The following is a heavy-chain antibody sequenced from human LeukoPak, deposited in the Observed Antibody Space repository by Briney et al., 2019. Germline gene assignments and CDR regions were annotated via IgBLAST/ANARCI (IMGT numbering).Heavy chain of an antibody. Sequence: GGSLRLSCAASGFTFSEHYMSWIRQAPGKGLEWVSYIYNSDSTTYYADSVKGRFTMSRDNARNSGYLQMSSLRPEDTAVYYRARGHYGLDVWGQGTTVTVSS. CDR1: GFTFSEHY. J-gene: IGHJ6*02. CDR3: ARGHYGLDV. V-gene: IGHV3-11*01. CDR2: IYNSDSTT.